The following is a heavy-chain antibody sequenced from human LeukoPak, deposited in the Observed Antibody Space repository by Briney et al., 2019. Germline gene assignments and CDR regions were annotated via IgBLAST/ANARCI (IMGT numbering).Heavy chain of an antibody. J-gene: IGHJ4*02. CDR2: IYYSGST. Sequence: SETLSLTCTVSGGSISSYYWSWIRQPPGKGLEWIGYIYYSGSTKYNPSLKSRVTISVDASKTQFSLKLNSVTAADTAVYYCARGSRELYYFDYWGQGALVTVSS. V-gene: IGHV4-59*01. CDR1: GGSISSYY. CDR3: ARGSRELYYFDY. D-gene: IGHD1-7*01.